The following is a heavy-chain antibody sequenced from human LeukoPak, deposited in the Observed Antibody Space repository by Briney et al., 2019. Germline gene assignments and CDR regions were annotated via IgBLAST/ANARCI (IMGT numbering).Heavy chain of an antibody. Sequence: SETLSLTCTVSGGSISSYYWSWIRQPAGKGLEWIGRSYTSWSTNYNPSLKSRVTMSVDTSKNQFSLKLSSVTAADTAVYYCARDRGEYYDFWSGYPHDAFDIWGQGTMVTVSS. CDR1: GGSISSYY. J-gene: IGHJ3*02. CDR2: SYTSWST. V-gene: IGHV4-4*07. D-gene: IGHD3-3*01. CDR3: ARDRGEYYDFWSGYPHDAFDI.